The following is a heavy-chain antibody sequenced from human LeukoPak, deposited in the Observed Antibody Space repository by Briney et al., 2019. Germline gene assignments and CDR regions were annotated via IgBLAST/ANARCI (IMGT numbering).Heavy chain of an antibody. V-gene: IGHV1-69*13. CDR2: IIPIFGTA. CDR3: ARDLYYDSSGYGADAFDI. Sequence: SVKVSCKASGGTFSSYAISWVRQAPGQGLEWMGGIIPIFGTANYAQKFQGRVTITADESTSTAYMELSSLRSEDTAVYYCARDLYYDSSGYGADAFDIWGQGTMVTVSS. J-gene: IGHJ3*02. D-gene: IGHD3-22*01. CDR1: GGTFSSYA.